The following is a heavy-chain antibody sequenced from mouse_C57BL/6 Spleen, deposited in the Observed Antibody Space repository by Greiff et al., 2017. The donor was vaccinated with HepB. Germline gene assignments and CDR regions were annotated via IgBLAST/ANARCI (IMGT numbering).Heavy chain of an antibody. V-gene: IGHV5-9-1*02. CDR1: GFTFSSYA. CDR3: TRWSSDYYGSSPYAMDY. Sequence: EVKLMESGEGLVKPGGSLKLSCAASGFTFSSYAMSWVRQTPEKRLEWVAYISSGGDYIYYADTVKGRFTISRDNARNTLYLQMSSLKSEDTAMYYCTRWSSDYYGSSPYAMDYWGQGTSVTVSS. CDR2: ISSGGDYI. D-gene: IGHD1-1*01. J-gene: IGHJ4*01.